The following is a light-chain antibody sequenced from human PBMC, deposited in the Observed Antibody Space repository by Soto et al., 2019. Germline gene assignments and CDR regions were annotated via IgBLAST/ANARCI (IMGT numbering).Light chain of an antibody. Sequence: EIVLTQSPAILSLSPGERATFSCRASQSVSRNLDWYQHKPGQTPRLLIYDASNRATGIPVRFSGSGAGTDFTLTISSLEPEDFAVYYCQQRSNGLSFGPGTKVHIK. CDR1: QSVSRN. CDR3: QQRSNGLS. CDR2: DAS. V-gene: IGKV3-11*01. J-gene: IGKJ3*01.